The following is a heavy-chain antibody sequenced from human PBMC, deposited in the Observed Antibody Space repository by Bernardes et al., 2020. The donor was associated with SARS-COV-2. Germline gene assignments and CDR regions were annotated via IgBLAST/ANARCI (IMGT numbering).Heavy chain of an antibody. Sequence: GGSLRLSCAASGFTFSNYAMNWVRQAPGKGLEWVSVVSDSGGSTYYADSVKGRFTISRDNSKNTLYLRMNSLRAEDTAVYYCARPSAERSCYSLTRCGAFDIWGQGTLVTVSS. J-gene: IGHJ3*02. CDR1: GFTFSNYA. D-gene: IGHD2-15*01. CDR2: VSDSGGST. V-gene: IGHV3-23*01. CDR3: ARPSAERSCYSLTRCGAFDI.